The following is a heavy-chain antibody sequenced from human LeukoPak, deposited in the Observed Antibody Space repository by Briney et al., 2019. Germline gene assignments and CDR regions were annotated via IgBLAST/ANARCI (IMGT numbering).Heavy chain of an antibody. CDR3: AKDRSVGCSSTSCYPHDAFDI. J-gene: IGHJ3*02. D-gene: IGHD2-2*01. Sequence: VGSLRLSCAASGFTFSSYGMHCVRQAPGKGLEWVAFIRYDGSNKYYADSVKGRFTISRDNSKNTLYLQMNSLRAEDTAVYYCAKDRSVGCSSTSCYPHDAFDIWGQGTMVTVSS. V-gene: IGHV3-30*02. CDR1: GFTFSSYG. CDR2: IRYDGSNK.